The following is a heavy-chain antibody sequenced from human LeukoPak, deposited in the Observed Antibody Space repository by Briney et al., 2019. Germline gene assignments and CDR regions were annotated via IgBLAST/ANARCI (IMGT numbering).Heavy chain of an antibody. CDR2: ISGSGGST. V-gene: IGHV3-23*01. D-gene: IGHD3-22*01. CDR3: AKDVYYDSSGSFDY. J-gene: IGHJ4*02. Sequence: GGSLRLSCAASGFTFSSYAMSWVRQAPGKGLEWVSAISGSGGSTYYADSMKGRFTISRDNSKNTLYLQMNSLRAEDTAVYYCAKDVYYDSSGSFDYWGQGTLVPVSS. CDR1: GFTFSSYA.